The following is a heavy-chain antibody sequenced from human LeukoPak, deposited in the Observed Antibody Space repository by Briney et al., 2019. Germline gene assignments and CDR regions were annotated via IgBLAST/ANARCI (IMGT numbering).Heavy chain of an antibody. V-gene: IGHV4-39*07. CDR3: AREGYSSGRGVDY. Sequence: PSETLSLTCTVSGGSISSSSYYWGWIRQPPGKGLEWIGSIYTSGSTNYNPSLKSRVTMSVDTSKNQFSLKLSSVTAADTAVYYCAREGYSSGRGVDYWGQGTLVTVSS. D-gene: IGHD6-19*01. CDR2: IYTSGST. CDR1: GGSISSSSYY. J-gene: IGHJ4*02.